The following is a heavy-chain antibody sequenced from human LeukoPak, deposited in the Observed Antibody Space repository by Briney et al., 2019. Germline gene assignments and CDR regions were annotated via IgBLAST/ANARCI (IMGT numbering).Heavy chain of an antibody. D-gene: IGHD3-10*01. J-gene: IGHJ6*03. CDR3: ARRVGRWFGERAYYYNYMDV. CDR2: INHRRST. Sequence: SETLSLTCAVYGGTFSGYYWTWIRQPPGKGLEWIGEINHRRSTKYSPSLKSRVTISVDTSKNQFSLRLSSVTAADTAVYYCARRVGRWFGERAYYYNYMDVWGKGTTVTISS. CDR1: GGTFSGYY. V-gene: IGHV4-34*01.